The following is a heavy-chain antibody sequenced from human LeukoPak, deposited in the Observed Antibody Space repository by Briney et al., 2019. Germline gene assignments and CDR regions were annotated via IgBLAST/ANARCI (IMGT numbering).Heavy chain of an antibody. J-gene: IGHJ4*02. CDR3: ARERLYYYDD. D-gene: IGHD2-21*02. CDR2: SGST. V-gene: IGHV4-59*01. Sequence: GSLRLSRAASGFTFSSYAMSWIRQPPGKGLEWIGYSGSTNYNPSLKRRVTISVDTSKNQFSLKLSSVTAADTAVYYCARERLYYYDDWGQGTLVTVSS. CDR1: GFTFSSYA.